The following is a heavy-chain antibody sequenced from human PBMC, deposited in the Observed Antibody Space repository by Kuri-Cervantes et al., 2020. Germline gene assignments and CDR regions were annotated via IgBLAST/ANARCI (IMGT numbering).Heavy chain of an antibody. CDR3: ARGTMVTVVPFDY. CDR1: GYSFTDYW. Sequence: GGSLRLSCKGSGYSFTDYWIAGVRQMPGKGLEWMGIIYPGDSDTRYSPSFQGQVTISADKSISTAYLQWSSLKASDTAMYYCARGTMVTVVPFDYWGQGTLVTVSS. D-gene: IGHD5-18*01. J-gene: IGHJ4*02. CDR2: IYPGDSDT. V-gene: IGHV5-51*01.